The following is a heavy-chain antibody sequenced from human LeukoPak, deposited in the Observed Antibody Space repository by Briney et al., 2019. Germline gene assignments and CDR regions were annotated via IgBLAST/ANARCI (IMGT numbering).Heavy chain of an antibody. CDR2: IYYSGST. CDR1: GGSISSYY. CDR3: ATAGQQQLVPYYYYYYMDV. J-gene: IGHJ6*03. V-gene: IGHV4-59*01. D-gene: IGHD6-13*01. Sequence: PSETLSLTCTVSGGSISSYYWSWIRQPPGKGLEWIGYIYYSGSTNYNPSLKSRVTISVDTSKNQFSLKLSSVTAADTAVYYCATAGQQQLVPYYYYYYMDVWGKGTTVTVSS.